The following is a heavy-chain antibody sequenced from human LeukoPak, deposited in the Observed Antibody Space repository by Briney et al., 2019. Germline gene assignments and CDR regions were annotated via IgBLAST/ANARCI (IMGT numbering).Heavy chain of an antibody. D-gene: IGHD2-8*02. Sequence: GGSLRLSCAASGFTFSGSAMHWVRQASGKGLEWVGRIRSKANSCATAYAASVKGRFTISRDDSKNTAYLQMNSLKTEDTAVYYCTSFYCTGGVCYPPNDAFDIWGQGTMVTVSS. CDR1: GFTFSGSA. CDR2: IRSKANSCAT. CDR3: TSFYCTGGVCYPPNDAFDI. J-gene: IGHJ3*02. V-gene: IGHV3-73*01.